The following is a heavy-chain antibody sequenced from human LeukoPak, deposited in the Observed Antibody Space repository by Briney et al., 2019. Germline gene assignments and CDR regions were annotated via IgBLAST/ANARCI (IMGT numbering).Heavy chain of an antibody. D-gene: IGHD6-19*01. J-gene: IGHJ4*02. CDR2: INPNSGGT. CDR3: TRGRDARRKVAVADTPLTDFDY. V-gene: IGHV1-2*04. Sequence: ASVKVSCKASGYTFTGYYMHWVRQAPGQGLEWMGWINPNSGGTNYAQKFQGWVTMTRDTSISTAYMELRSLRSDDTAVYYCTRGRDARRKVAVADTPLTDFDYWGQGTLVTVSS. CDR1: GYTFTGYY.